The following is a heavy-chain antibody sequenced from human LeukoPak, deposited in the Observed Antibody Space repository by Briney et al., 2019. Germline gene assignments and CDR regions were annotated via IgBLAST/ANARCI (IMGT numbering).Heavy chain of an antibody. CDR1: GYTFTGYY. J-gene: IGHJ5*02. CDR2: INPNSGGT. V-gene: IGHV1-2*02. Sequence: ASVKVSCKASGYTFTGYYMHWVRQAPGQGLEWMGWINPNSGGTNYAQKLQGRVTMTRDTSISTAYMELSRLRSDDTAVYYCARERRPYSSSGRRFDPWGQGTLVTVSS. D-gene: IGHD6-13*01. CDR3: ARERRPYSSSGRRFDP.